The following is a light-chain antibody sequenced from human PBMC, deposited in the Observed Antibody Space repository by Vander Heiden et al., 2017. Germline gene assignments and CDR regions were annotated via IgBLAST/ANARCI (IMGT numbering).Light chain of an antibody. CDR2: DAS. J-gene: IGKJ4*01. Sequence: EIMLTQSPATLSLSPGERATLSCRASQSVSSYLAWYQQKPGQAPRLLIYDASNRATGIPAMFSGSGSGTDFTLTISSLEPEDCAVYYCQQRSNWPLTFGGGTKVEIK. V-gene: IGKV3-11*01. CDR1: QSVSSY. CDR3: QQRSNWPLT.